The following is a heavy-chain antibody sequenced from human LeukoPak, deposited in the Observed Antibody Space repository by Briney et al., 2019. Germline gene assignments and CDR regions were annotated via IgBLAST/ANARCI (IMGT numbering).Heavy chain of an antibody. CDR2: IYYNADT. CDR1: GFTVSSNN. J-gene: IGHJ4*02. D-gene: IGHD3-16*01. V-gene: IGHV3-53*01. Sequence: GGSLRLSCAASGFTVSSNNLAWVRQAPGKGLQWVSTIYYNADTKYADSVRGRFTISRDNSKSTLHLQLNGLRAEDTAVYYCGTFGGTVAPGFWGQGTLVTVSS. CDR3: GTFGGTVAPGF.